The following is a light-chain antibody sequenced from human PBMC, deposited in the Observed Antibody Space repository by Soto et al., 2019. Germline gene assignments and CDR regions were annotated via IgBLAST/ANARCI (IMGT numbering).Light chain of an antibody. Sequence: EIVLTQSPATLSLSPGERATLSCRASQSLINYLAWYQQKPGQAPRLLIYGASVRATGVPDRFSGSGSGTDFTLTISRLEPEDFAVYYCQQYTSSLNTFGQGTRLEIK. CDR3: QQYTSSLNT. CDR2: GAS. V-gene: IGKV3-20*01. CDR1: QSLINY. J-gene: IGKJ5*01.